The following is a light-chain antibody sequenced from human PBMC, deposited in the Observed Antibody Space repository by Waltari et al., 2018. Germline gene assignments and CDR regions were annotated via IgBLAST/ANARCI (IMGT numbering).Light chain of an antibody. J-gene: IGKJ4*01. CDR1: QSVRNY. CDR2: GAS. Sequence: DIVLTQSPATLSLSPGERATLSCRASQSVRNYLAWYQQKPGQAPRLLIYGASNRATGSPARFSGSGSGTDFTLTISSLEPEDFAVYYCQQRSNWPLTFGGGTKVEIK. CDR3: QQRSNWPLT. V-gene: IGKV3-11*01.